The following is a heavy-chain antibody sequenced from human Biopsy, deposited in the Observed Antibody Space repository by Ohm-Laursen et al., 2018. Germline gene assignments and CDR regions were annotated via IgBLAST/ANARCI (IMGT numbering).Heavy chain of an antibody. V-gene: IGHV4-31*03. CDR1: GVSINGGRYY. D-gene: IGHD3-3*01. CDR2: IFYSANT. J-gene: IGHJ3*01. CDR3: ARLYRLDDYWNDDPPDAFDV. Sequence: SQTLSLTCTVSGVSINGGRYYWNWIRHHPGKGLEWIGNIFYSANTYYNPSLKSRVTISVDTSKNQFSLKLTSVTAADTAVFFCARLYRLDDYWNDDPPDAFDVWGQGTMVTVSS.